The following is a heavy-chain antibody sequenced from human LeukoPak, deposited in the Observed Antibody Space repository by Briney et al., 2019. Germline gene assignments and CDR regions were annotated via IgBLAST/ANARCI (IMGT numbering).Heavy chain of an antibody. CDR2: IYYSGST. D-gene: IGHD6-13*01. J-gene: IGHJ5*02. V-gene: IGHV4-59*11. Sequence: SETLSLTCTVSGGSISSHYWSWIRQPPGKGLEWIGYIYYSGSTNYNPSLKSRVTISVDTSKNQFSLKLSSVTAADTAVYYCARAIAAAGTIGWFDPRGQGTLVTVSS. CDR3: ARAIAAAGTIGWFDP. CDR1: GGSISSHY.